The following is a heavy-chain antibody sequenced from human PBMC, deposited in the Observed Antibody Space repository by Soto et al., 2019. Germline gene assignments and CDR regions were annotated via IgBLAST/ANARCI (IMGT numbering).Heavy chain of an antibody. CDR1: GGSISSSSYY. V-gene: IGHV4-39*01. J-gene: IGHJ6*03. Sequence: SETLSLTCTVSGGSISSSSYYWGWIRQPPGKGLEWIGSIYYSGSTYYNPSLKSRVTISVDTSKNQFSLKLSSVTAADTAVYYCARQGAGLRFLEWPFYYMDVWGKGTTVTVSS. D-gene: IGHD3-3*01. CDR2: IYYSGST. CDR3: ARQGAGLRFLEWPFYYMDV.